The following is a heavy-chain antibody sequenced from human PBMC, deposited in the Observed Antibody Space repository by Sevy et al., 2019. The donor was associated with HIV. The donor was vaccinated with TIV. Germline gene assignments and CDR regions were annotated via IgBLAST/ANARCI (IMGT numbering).Heavy chain of an antibody. J-gene: IGHJ3*02. CDR2: ISGSTNAI. V-gene: IGHV3-11*01. CDR1: GFSFSDYY. Sequence: GGSLRLSCAASGFSFSDYYMTWIRQAPGKGLEWVSYISGSTNAIFYADSVKGRFIISRDNTKKSLYLRMNTLRAEDTAVYYCARVGLEASGGGFGAFDMWGQGTMVTVSS. CDR3: ARVGLEASGGGFGAFDM. D-gene: IGHD3-16*01.